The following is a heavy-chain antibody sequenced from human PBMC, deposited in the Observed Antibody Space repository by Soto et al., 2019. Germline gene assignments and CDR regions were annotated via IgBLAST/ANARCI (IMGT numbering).Heavy chain of an antibody. D-gene: IGHD6-19*01. CDR2: IWYDGNTK. V-gene: IGHV3-33*01. J-gene: IGHJ6*02. CDR1: GFTFNTYG. Sequence: GGSLRLSCAASGFTFNTYGFNWVRQAPGKGLEWVAVIWYDGNTKYYADSVKGRFTISRDNLKNTLYLQMNSLTAEDTAVYYCARPLVAPVAGPYYYGMDVWGQGTTVTVSS. CDR3: ARPLVAPVAGPYYYGMDV.